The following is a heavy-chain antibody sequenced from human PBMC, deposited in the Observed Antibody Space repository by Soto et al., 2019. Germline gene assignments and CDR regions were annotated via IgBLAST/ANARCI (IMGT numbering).Heavy chain of an antibody. D-gene: IGHD3-16*01. Sequence: SETLSLTCTVSGGSVSSESHYWSWIRQTPGKGLEWIGYIYYTGSTNYNPSLKGRVTMSVDTSRDQVSLRLRSVTRADTAVYYCARAEHDSGRGYYYYALEVWGQGTKVTVSS. CDR3: ARAEHDSGRGYYYYALEV. CDR1: GGSVSSESHY. J-gene: IGHJ6*02. CDR2: IYYTGST. V-gene: IGHV4-61*01.